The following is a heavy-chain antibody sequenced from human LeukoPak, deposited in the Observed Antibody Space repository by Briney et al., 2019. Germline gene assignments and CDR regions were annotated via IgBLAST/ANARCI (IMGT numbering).Heavy chain of an antibody. CDR1: GYTFTDYF. V-gene: IGHV1-8*02. CDR3: ARGRSTSSPFDP. D-gene: IGHD2-2*01. J-gene: IGHJ5*02. CDR2: MNPNSGNT. Sequence: GASVKVSCKASGYTFTDYFIHWVRQAPGQGLEWMGWMNPNSGNTGYAQKFQGRVTMTRNTSISTAYMELSSLRSEDTAVYYCARGRSTSSPFDPWGQGTLVTVSS.